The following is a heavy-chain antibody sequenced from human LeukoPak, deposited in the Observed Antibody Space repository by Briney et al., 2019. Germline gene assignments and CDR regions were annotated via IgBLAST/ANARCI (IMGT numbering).Heavy chain of an antibody. V-gene: IGHV1-8*01. J-gene: IGHJ4*02. Sequence: ASVKVSCKASGYTFTSYDISWVRQATGQGLEWMGWMNPNSGNTGYAQKFQGRVTMTRNTSISTAYMELSSLRSEDTAVYYCARGRPGDYYDSSGYWEIFDYWGQGTLVTVSS. CDR1: GYTFTSYD. CDR3: ARGRPGDYYDSSGYWEIFDY. CDR2: MNPNSGNT. D-gene: IGHD3-22*01.